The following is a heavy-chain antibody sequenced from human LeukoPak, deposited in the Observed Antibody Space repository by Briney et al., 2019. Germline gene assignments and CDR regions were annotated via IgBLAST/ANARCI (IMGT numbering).Heavy chain of an antibody. Sequence: VASVTVSCKASGGTFSSYAISWVRQAPGQGLEWMGGIIPIFGTANYAQTFHGRVTITADESTSTAYIELSSLRSEDTAVYYCARGGTSGWRTPNDDYWGQGTLVTVSS. CDR1: GGTFSSYA. D-gene: IGHD6-19*01. V-gene: IGHV1-69*13. CDR2: IIPIFGTA. J-gene: IGHJ4*02. CDR3: ARGGTSGWRTPNDDY.